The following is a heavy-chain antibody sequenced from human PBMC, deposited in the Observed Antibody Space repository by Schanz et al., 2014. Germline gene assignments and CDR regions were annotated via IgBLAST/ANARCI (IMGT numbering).Heavy chain of an antibody. CDR2: VHPGGST. CDR1: GFTFRGYA. J-gene: IGHJ4*02. Sequence: EVQLLESGGGLVQPGGSLRLSCAASGFTFRGYAMSWVRQAPGKGLEWVSFVHPGGSTYYPDSVKGRFTISRDSSKNTLYLQMNSLRPEDTAVYYCARGGFGEVSYFDYWGQGTLVTVSS. D-gene: IGHD3-10*01. V-gene: IGHV3-23*03. CDR3: ARGGFGEVSYFDY.